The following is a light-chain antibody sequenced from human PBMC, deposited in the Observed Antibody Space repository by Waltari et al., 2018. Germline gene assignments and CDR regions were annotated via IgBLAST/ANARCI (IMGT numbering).Light chain of an antibody. CDR2: AAS. CDR3: QQSFTTPT. CDR1: QTIVRS. Sequence: DIQLTQSPSSLSASVGERVTITCRASQTIVRSLNWYQQQPGKAPKLLIYAASNLQSGVPSRFRGSVSGTDFTLTIASLQPEDFATYYCQQSFTTPTFGGGTTVDIK. V-gene: IGKV1-39*01. J-gene: IGKJ4*01.